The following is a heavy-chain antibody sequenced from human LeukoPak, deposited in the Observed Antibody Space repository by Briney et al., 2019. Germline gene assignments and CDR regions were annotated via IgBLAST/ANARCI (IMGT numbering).Heavy chain of an antibody. Sequence: SETLSLTCSVSGGSIRSSYWNWIRQSPSKGLEWLGYIYYSGGTNYNPSHNGRVTLSIDMSKNQFSLRLTSVTAADTAVYYCARDSMYATNYFDPWGQGTLVTVSS. D-gene: IGHD2-8*01. CDR2: IYYSGGT. V-gene: IGHV4-59*01. CDR1: GGSIRSSY. J-gene: IGHJ5*02. CDR3: ARDSMYATNYFDP.